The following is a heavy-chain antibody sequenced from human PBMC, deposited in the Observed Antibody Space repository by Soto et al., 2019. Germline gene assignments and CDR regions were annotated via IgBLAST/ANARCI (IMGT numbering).Heavy chain of an antibody. CDR2: ISAYNGNT. D-gene: IGHD6-13*01. J-gene: IGHJ6*03. V-gene: IGHV1-18*01. CDR1: GYTITSYG. Sequence: SVKACCKDSGYTITSYGLSWLRHAPGQGFEWMGWISAYNGNTNYAQKLQGRVTMTTDTSTSTAYMELRSLRSDDTAVYYCAREGIIAAAGPYYYMAVWGKGTTVTVSS. CDR3: AREGIIAAAGPYYYMAV.